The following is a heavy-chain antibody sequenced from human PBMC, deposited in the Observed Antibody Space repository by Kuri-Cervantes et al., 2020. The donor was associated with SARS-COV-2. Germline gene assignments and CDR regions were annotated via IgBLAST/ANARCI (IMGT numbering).Heavy chain of an antibody. CDR1: GFTFRSYS. V-gene: IGHV3-21*01. Sequence: GGSLRLSCAASGFTFRSYSMNWVRQAPGKGLEWVSSISSSSSYIYYADSVKGRFTISRDNAKNSLYLQMNSLRAEDTAVYYCARETNDFWSGYYPAVKGWFDPWGQGTLVTVSS. CDR3: ARETNDFWSGYYPAVKGWFDP. J-gene: IGHJ5*02. D-gene: IGHD3-3*01. CDR2: ISSSSSYI.